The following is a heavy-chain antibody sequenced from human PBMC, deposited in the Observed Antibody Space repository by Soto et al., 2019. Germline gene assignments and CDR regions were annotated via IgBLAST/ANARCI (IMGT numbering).Heavy chain of an antibody. V-gene: IGHV3-33*01. CDR1: GFTFSSYG. CDR3: ARELWFGELLFDY. J-gene: IGHJ4*02. Sequence: GGSLRLSCAASGFTFSSYGMHWVRQAPGKGLEWVAVIWYDGSNKYYADSVKGRFTISRDNSKNTLYLQMNSLRAEDTAVYYCARELWFGELLFDYWGQGTLVTVSS. CDR2: IWYDGSNK. D-gene: IGHD3-10*01.